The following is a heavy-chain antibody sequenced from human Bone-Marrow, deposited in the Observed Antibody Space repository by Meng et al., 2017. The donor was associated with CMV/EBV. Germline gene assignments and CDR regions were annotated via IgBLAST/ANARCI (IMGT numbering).Heavy chain of an antibody. CDR1: GGSISSTS. J-gene: IGHJ4*02. D-gene: IGHD3-3*01. V-gene: IGHV3-21*01. CDR3: ARDYQYDFWSGYPVEGIDY. CDR2: ISSSSSYI. Sequence: LSLTCTVSGGSISSTSYYWGWIRQPPGKGLEWVSSISSSSSYIYYADSVKGRFTISRDNAKNSLYLQMNSLRAEDTAVYYCARDYQYDFWSGYPVEGIDYWGQGTLVTVSS.